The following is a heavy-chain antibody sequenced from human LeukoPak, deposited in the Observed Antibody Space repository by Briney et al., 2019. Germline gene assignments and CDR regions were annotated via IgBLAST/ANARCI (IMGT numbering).Heavy chain of an antibody. Sequence: ASVKVSCKVSGYTLTELSMHWVRQAPGKGLEWMGGFDPEDSETIYAQKFQGRVTMTEDTSTDTAYMELSSLRSEDTAVYYCATARQYYYDSSGHPYFDYWGQGTLVTVSS. CDR3: ATARQYYYDSSGHPYFDY. V-gene: IGHV1-24*01. J-gene: IGHJ4*02. CDR1: GYTLTELS. D-gene: IGHD3-22*01. CDR2: FDPEDSET.